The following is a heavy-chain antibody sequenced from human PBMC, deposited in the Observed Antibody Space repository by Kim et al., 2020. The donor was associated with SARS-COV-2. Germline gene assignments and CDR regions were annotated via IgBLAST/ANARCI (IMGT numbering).Heavy chain of an antibody. Sequence: YSQQFQGRVTITRDTPASTAYMELSSLRSEDTAVYYCARSPDIVATISLDYWGQGTLVTVSS. CDR3: ARSPDIVATISLDY. V-gene: IGHV1-3*01. J-gene: IGHJ4*02. D-gene: IGHD5-12*01.